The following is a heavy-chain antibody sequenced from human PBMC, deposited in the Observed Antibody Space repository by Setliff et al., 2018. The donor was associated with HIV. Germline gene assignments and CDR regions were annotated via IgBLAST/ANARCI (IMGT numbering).Heavy chain of an antibody. D-gene: IGHD2-2*01. V-gene: IGHV3-21*01. Sequence: LRLSCAASGFTFSSYTINWVCKDPGAGLKWVSSISSSGGYIYYADSVKARLTIFRDNAKKSVYLELNSLKAEDTAVYYCARLPGYCSTSSCYGYLDYWGQGTLVTVSS. J-gene: IGHJ4*02. CDR3: ARLPGYCSTSSCYGYLDY. CDR2: ISSSGGYI. CDR1: GFTFSSYT.